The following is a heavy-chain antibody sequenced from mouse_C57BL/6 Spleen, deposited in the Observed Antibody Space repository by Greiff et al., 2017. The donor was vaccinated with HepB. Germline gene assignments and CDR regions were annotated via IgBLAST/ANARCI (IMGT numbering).Heavy chain of an antibody. J-gene: IGHJ3*01. V-gene: IGHV1-50*01. CDR1: GYTFTSYW. D-gene: IGHD1-1*01. Sequence: QVQLQQPGAELVKPGASVKLSCKASGYTFTSYWMQWVKQRPGQGLEWIGEIDPSDSYTNSNQKFKGKATLTVDTSSSTAYMQLSSLTSEDSAVYYCARVDYGRGFAYWGQGTLVTVSA. CDR2: IDPSDSYT. CDR3: ARVDYGRGFAY.